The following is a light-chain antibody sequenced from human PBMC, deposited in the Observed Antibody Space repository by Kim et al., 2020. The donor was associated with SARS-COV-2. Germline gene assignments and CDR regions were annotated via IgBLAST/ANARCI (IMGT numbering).Light chain of an antibody. J-gene: IGKJ2*01. V-gene: IGKV3-20*01. Sequence: LSPGERATLSCRASQSVTSSYLAWYQQKPDQTPRLLIYGPSSRATGVPDMFSSGESGTDFTLTISRLEPEDFAVYYCQQYGSSPVTFGQGTKLEI. CDR3: QQYGSSPVT. CDR1: QSVTSSY. CDR2: GPS.